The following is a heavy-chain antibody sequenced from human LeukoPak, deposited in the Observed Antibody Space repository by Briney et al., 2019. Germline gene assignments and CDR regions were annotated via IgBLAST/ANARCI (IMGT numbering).Heavy chain of an antibody. D-gene: IGHD1-26*01. Sequence: SETLSLTCTVSGGSISSGGYYWSWIRQHPGKGLEWIGYIYYSGSTYYNPSLKSRVTISVDTSKNQFSLKVSSVTAADTAVYYCARGRSNYYGMDVWGQGTTVTVSS. J-gene: IGHJ6*02. CDR2: IYYSGST. CDR1: GGSISSGGYY. V-gene: IGHV4-31*03. CDR3: ARGRSNYYGMDV.